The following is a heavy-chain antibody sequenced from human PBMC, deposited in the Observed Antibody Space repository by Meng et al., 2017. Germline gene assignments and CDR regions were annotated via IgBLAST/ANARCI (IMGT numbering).Heavy chain of an antibody. V-gene: IGHV1-3*01. CDR3: AGSPLQAPHIEL. Sequence: QAQRGLARAEGKKSGALVMFAFKATGYTFTSDAKHWVRKAPGQRREWMGCSNADNGKTKYSRDTMGIDTITSDTSARIAYMTPTSPGVEYTAGDYCAGSPLQAPHIELWGQGTLVTVSS. CDR1: GYTFTSDA. D-gene: IGHD2-21*01. J-gene: IGHJ4*02. CDR2: SNADNGKT.